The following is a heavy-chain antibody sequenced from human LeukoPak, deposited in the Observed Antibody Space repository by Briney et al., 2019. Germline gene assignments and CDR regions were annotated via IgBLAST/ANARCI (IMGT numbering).Heavy chain of an antibody. Sequence: PGGSLRLSCAASGFTFSSYAMSWVRQAPGKGLEWVSAISGSGGSTYYADSVKGRFTISRDNSKNTLYLQMNSLRAEDTAVYYCAKDHRRLSIVLMVYAIGFDYWGQGTLVTVSS. CDR1: GFTFSSYA. J-gene: IGHJ4*02. V-gene: IGHV3-23*01. CDR3: AKDHRRLSIVLMVYAIGFDY. D-gene: IGHD2-8*01. CDR2: ISGSGGST.